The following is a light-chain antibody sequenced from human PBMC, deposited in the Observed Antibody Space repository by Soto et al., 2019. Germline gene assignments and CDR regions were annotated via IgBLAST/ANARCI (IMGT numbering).Light chain of an antibody. J-gene: IGKJ1*01. V-gene: IGKV3-11*01. Sequence: EVVLTQSQATLSVSPGERGALSCRASQNVAEHLAWYQQKPGQPPRLLIYDASKRATGVPARFRGSVSGTDFPLSITTLEPEDMADYFSQQRVNWPPVTFGQGTRWIS. CDR2: DAS. CDR3: QQRVNWPPVT. CDR1: QNVAEH.